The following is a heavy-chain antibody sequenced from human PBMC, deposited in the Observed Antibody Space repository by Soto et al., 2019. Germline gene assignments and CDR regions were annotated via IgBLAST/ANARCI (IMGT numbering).Heavy chain of an antibody. CDR1: GFTFNNFA. J-gene: IGHJ4*02. CDR3: ARDGQWLDVHFDS. D-gene: IGHD6-19*01. CDR2: GSANGGST. V-gene: IGHV3-23*01. Sequence: GGSLRLSCAASGFTFNNFAMSWVRQAPGKGLEWVSIGSANGGSTYHADSVKGRFTISRDNSKNTLYLQMTSLRAEDSAVYYCARDGQWLDVHFDSWGQGTPVTVS.